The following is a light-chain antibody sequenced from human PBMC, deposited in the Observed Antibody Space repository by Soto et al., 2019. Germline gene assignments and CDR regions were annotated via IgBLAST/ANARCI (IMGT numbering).Light chain of an antibody. CDR2: EVS. V-gene: IGLV2-8*01. CDR3: SSYAGSNNFV. Sequence: QSALTQPPSASGSPGQSVTISCTGTSSDVGGYNYVSWYQQHPGKAPKLMIYEVSKRPSGVPDRFSGSKSGNTASLTVSGLQAEDEADYYCSSYAGSNNFVFGTGTK. J-gene: IGLJ1*01. CDR1: SSDVGGYNY.